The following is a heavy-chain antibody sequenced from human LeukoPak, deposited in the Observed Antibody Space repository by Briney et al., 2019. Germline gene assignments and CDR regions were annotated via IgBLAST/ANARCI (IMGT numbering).Heavy chain of an antibody. CDR3: AREQPAGSTDY. V-gene: IGHV3-64*01. CDR1: GLIFSSYS. CDR2: ISPDGTKT. D-gene: IGHD2-2*01. Sequence: GGSLRLSCAASGLIFSSYSMHWVRQAPGKGLEYVSVISPDGTKTYYTNSVRGRFTISRDNSKNALYLQMGSLRDEDTAMYFCAREQPAGSTDYWGQGTLVTVSS. J-gene: IGHJ4*02.